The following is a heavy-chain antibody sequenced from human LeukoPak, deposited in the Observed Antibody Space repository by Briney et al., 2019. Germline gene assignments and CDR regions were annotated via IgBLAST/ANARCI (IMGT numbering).Heavy chain of an antibody. D-gene: IGHD3-22*01. CDR3: AKIAHYYDSSGYPELDAFDI. J-gene: IGHJ3*02. Sequence: GGSLRLYCAASGFTFRSCGMSWVRQAPGKGLEWLSTISGGGTITYYAGSVKGRFTIYRDNSKNTLYLQMNSLRAEDTAVYYCAKIAHYYDSSGYPELDAFDIWGQGTMVTVSS. V-gene: IGHV3-23*01. CDR1: GFTFRSCG. CDR2: ISGGGTIT.